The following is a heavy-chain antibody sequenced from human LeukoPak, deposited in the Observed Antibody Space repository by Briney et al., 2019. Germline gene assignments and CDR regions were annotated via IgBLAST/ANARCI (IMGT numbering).Heavy chain of an antibody. CDR1: GFTFSTYW. J-gene: IGHJ4*02. CDR3: ARVLEAASFDY. V-gene: IGHV3-7*01. Sequence: GGSLRLSCAASGFTFSTYWMTWVRQAPGKGLEWVANIKPDGSQIYYVDSVKGRFTISRDNAKNSLYLQMNSLRAEDTAVYYCARVLEAASFDYWGQGILVTVSS. D-gene: IGHD6-25*01. CDR2: IKPDGSQI.